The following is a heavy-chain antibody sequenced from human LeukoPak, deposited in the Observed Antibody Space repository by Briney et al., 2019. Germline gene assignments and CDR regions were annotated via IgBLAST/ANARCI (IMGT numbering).Heavy chain of an antibody. V-gene: IGHV3-48*03. CDR2: ISSSGSTI. Sequence: HPGGSLRLSCSASGFTFSIYEMNWVRQAPGKGLEWVSYISSSGSTIYYADSVKGRFTISRDNDKNSLYLQMNSLRGEDTAIYYCARDGDSYGYGIDYWGQGTLVTVSP. D-gene: IGHD5-18*01. CDR3: ARDGDSYGYGIDY. CDR1: GFTFSIYE. J-gene: IGHJ4*02.